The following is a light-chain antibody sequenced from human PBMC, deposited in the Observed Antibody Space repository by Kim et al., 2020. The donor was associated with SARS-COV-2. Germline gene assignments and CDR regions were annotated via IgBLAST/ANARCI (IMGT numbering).Light chain of an antibody. CDR2: DVN. V-gene: IGLV2-11*01. CDR3: CSFPFK. Sequence: QSALTQPRSVSGSPGQPVTISCTGSSSDIGAYNYVSWYQLHPGKAPKLLIYDVNKRTSGVPDRFSGSKSGNTASLTVSGLQTEDEADYYCCSFPFKFGGGTQLTVL. J-gene: IGLJ2*01. CDR1: SSDIGAYNY.